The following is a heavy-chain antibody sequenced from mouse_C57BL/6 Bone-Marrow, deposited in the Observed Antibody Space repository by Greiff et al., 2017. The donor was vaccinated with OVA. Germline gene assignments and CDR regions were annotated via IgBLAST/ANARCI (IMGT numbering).Heavy chain of an antibody. CDR3: TTTVVPSYWYFDV. D-gene: IGHD1-1*01. CDR1: GFNIKDDY. CDR2: IDPENGDT. V-gene: IGHV14-4*01. Sequence: VQLQQSGAELVRPGASVKLSCTASGFNIKDDYMHWVKQRPEQGLEWIGWIDPENGDTEYASKFQGKATITADTSSNTAYLQLSSLTSEDTAVYDCTTTVVPSYWYFDVWGTGTTVTVSS. J-gene: IGHJ1*03.